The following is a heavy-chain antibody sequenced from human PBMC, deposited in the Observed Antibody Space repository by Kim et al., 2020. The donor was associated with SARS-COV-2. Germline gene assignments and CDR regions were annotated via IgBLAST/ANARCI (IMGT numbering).Heavy chain of an antibody. CDR2: IDPSDSYT. J-gene: IGHJ2*01. CDR3: ARGGRIVARYSSSWLEDFNWYFDL. CDR1: GYSFTSYW. Sequence: GESLKISCKGSGYSFTSYWISWVRQMPGKGLEWMGRIDPSDSYTNYSPSFQGHVTISADKSISTAYLQWSSLKASDTAMYYCARGGRIVARYSSSWLEDFNWYFDLWGRGTLVTVSS. V-gene: IGHV5-10-1*01. D-gene: IGHD6-13*01.